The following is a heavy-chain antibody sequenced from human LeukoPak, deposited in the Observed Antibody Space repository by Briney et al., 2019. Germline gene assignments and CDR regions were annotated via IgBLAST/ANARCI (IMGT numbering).Heavy chain of an antibody. Sequence: GASVKVSCKASGYTFTSYDINWVRQATGQGLEWMGWMNPNSGNTGYAQKFQGRVTMTRNTSISTAYMELSSLRSEDTAVYYCARVVVDCGGDCYGWYLDLWGRGTLVTVSS. CDR1: GYTFTSYD. CDR2: MNPNSGNT. D-gene: IGHD2-21*02. J-gene: IGHJ2*01. V-gene: IGHV1-8*01. CDR3: ARVVVDCGGDCYGWYLDL.